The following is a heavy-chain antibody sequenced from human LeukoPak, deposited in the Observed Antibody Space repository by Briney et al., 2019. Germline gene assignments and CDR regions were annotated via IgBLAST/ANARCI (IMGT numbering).Heavy chain of an antibody. Sequence: PGGSLRLSCAASGFTFKTYAMNWVRQVPGKGPEWVSSMSGSGSSTDYADSVKGRFTISRDNSKNTLYLQMNSLRAEDTAVYYCAKAGRPLQTRDAFDIWGQGTMVTVSS. CDR3: AKAGRPLQTRDAFDI. J-gene: IGHJ3*02. CDR2: MSGSGSST. D-gene: IGHD4-11*01. V-gene: IGHV3-23*01. CDR1: GFTFKTYA.